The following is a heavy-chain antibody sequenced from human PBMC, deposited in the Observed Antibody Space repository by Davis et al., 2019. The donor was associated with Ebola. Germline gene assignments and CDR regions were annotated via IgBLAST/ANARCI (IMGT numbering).Heavy chain of an antibody. D-gene: IGHD1-7*01. J-gene: IGHJ3*02. CDR3: AKDTRTGTTPDAFDI. CDR2: ISYDGSNK. V-gene: IGHV3-30-3*01. CDR1: GFTFSSYA. Sequence: PGGSLRLSCAASGFTFSSYAMHWVRQAPGKGLEWVAVISYDGSNKYYADSVKGRFTISRDNSKNTLYLQMNSLRAEDTAVYYCAKDTRTGTTPDAFDIWGQGTMVTVSS.